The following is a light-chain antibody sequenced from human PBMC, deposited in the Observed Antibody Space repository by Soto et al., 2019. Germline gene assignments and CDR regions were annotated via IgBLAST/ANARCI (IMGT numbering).Light chain of an antibody. V-gene: IGKV3-11*01. CDR2: DAS. J-gene: IGKJ5*01. Sequence: EIVFTQSPATLSLSPGERATLSCRASQSVSSYLAWYQQKPGQAPRLLIYDASNRAAGIPARFSGSGSGTDFTLTISSLEPVDFAVYYCQQRSNWPQITFGEGTLLES. CDR1: QSVSSY. CDR3: QQRSNWPQIT.